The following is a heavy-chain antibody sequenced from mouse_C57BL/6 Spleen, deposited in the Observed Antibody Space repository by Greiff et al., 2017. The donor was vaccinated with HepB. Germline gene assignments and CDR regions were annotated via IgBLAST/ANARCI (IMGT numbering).Heavy chain of an antibody. Sequence: QVHVKQPGAELVKPGASVKLSCKASGYTFTSYWMQWVKQRPGQGLEWIGEIDPSDSYTNYNQKFKGKATLTVDTSSSTAYMQLSSLTSEDSAVYYCARSYGNYTWYFDVWGTGTTVTVSS. CDR1: GYTFTSYW. D-gene: IGHD2-1*01. V-gene: IGHV1-50*01. CDR2: IDPSDSYT. CDR3: ARSYGNYTWYFDV. J-gene: IGHJ1*03.